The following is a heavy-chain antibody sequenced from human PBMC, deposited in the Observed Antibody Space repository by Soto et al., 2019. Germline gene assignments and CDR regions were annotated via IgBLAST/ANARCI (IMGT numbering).Heavy chain of an antibody. V-gene: IGHV3-23*01. D-gene: IGHD4-4*01. CDR1: GFTFSSYA. Sequence: GGSLRLSCAASGFTFSSYAMSWVRQAPGKGLEWVSSISGSGGGTYSADSVKGRFTISRDNSKNTLFLQMNSLRVEDSAVYYFGKVFLGVTPSEYSQHWGQGTLVTVSS. CDR2: ISGSGGGT. CDR3: GKVFLGVTPSEYSQH. J-gene: IGHJ1*01.